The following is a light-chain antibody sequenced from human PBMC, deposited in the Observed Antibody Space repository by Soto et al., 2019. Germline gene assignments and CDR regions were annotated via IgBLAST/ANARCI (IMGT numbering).Light chain of an antibody. Sequence: QSALTQPASVSGSPGQSITISCTGTSSDVGGYNYVSWYQQYPGKAPKLMIYDVSNRPSGVANRFSGSKSGNTASLTISGLQADDEADYYCSSYTTSSTLVVFGGGTQLTVL. J-gene: IGLJ2*01. CDR3: SSYTTSSTLVV. CDR2: DVS. CDR1: SSDVGGYNY. V-gene: IGLV2-14*01.